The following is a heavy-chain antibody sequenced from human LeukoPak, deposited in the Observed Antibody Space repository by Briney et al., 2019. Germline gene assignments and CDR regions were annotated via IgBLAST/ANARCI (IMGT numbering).Heavy chain of an antibody. Sequence: SETLSLTCTVSGGSISSYYWSWIRQPPGKGLEWIGYIYYSGSTNYNPSLKSRVTISVDTSKNQFSLKLSSVTAADTAVYYCARHPLEWLLPNWFDPWGQGTLVTVSS. J-gene: IGHJ5*02. CDR1: GGSISSYY. CDR2: IYYSGST. CDR3: ARHPLEWLLPNWFDP. D-gene: IGHD3-3*01. V-gene: IGHV4-59*08.